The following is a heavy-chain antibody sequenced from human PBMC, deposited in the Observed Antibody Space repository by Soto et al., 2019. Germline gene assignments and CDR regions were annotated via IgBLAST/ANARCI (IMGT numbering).Heavy chain of an antibody. Sequence: ASVKVSCKASGYTFTGYYMHWVRQAPGQGLERMGWINPNSGGTNYAQKFQGWVTMTRDTSISTAYMELSRLRSDDTAVYYFVRDRGGRFLIWNYEQYYYYYYGMDVWGQGTTVTVSS. CDR2: INPNSGGT. V-gene: IGHV1-2*04. CDR1: GYTFTGYY. CDR3: VRDRGGRFLIWNYEQYYYYYYGMDV. J-gene: IGHJ6*02. D-gene: IGHD1-7*01.